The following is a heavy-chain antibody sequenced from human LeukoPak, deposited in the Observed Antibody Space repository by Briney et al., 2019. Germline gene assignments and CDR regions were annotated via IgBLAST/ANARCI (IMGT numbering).Heavy chain of an antibody. CDR2: INPNSGDT. CDR3: ARDEYVLTSFDP. CDR1: GYTFTAYY. Sequence: ASVKVSCKASGYTFTAYYMHWVRQAPGQGLEWMGWINPNSGDTNYAQKFQGRVTLTRDTSISTAHMELSRLRPDDTAVYYCARDEYVLTSFDPWGQGTLVTVSS. V-gene: IGHV1-2*02. J-gene: IGHJ5*02. D-gene: IGHD3-16*01.